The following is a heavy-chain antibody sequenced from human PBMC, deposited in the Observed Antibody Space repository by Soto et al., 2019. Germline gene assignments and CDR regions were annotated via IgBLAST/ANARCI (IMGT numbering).Heavy chain of an antibody. J-gene: IGHJ4*02. CDR2: IKQDGSEK. V-gene: IGHV3-7*05. CDR3: ATETSTWGC. CDR1: GFALSNYW. D-gene: IGHD7-27*01. Sequence: ESGGGLVQPGESLRLSCVASGFALSNYWINWVRQAPGKGLEWVANIKQDGSEKNYVDSVKGRFTISRDNARNSLYLQMNSLRAEDTAAYYCATETSTWGCWGQGTLVTGSS.